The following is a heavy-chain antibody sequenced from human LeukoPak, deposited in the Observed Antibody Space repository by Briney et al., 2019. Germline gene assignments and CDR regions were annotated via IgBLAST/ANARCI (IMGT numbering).Heavy chain of an antibody. D-gene: IGHD6-13*01. CDR3: ARVSTAVSLAIDY. CDR2: ISTSSAYI. V-gene: IGHV3-21*06. Sequence: GWSLRLSCAASGFTFRVYSMNCVRQAPGQGLDWVSVISTSSAYIYYADSVKGRFTISRDNAKNSLYLQMNSLRVEDTAVYYCARVSTAVSLAIDYWGQGTLVTVST. J-gene: IGHJ4*02. CDR1: GFTFRVYS.